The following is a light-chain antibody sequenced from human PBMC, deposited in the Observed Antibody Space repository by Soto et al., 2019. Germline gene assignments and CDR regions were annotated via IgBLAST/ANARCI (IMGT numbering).Light chain of an antibody. CDR2: AAS. CDR1: QSVYSNY. CDR3: QQYGRSPRVLFT. Sequence: EIVLTQSPGTLSLSPGERATLSCRASQSVYSNYLAWYQRKPGQAPRLLIYAASRRATGIPDRFSGSGSGKDFTFPISRLEPEDSAVYYCQQYGRSPRVLFTFGPGTKVEIK. V-gene: IGKV3-20*01. J-gene: IGKJ3*01.